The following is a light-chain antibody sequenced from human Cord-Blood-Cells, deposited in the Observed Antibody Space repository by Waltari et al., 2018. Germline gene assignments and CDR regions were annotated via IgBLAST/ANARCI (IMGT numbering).Light chain of an antibody. CDR1: SSDVGGYNY. CDR3: SSYTSSSTLV. Sequence: QSALTQPASVSGSPGQSITISCTGTSSDVGGYNYVSWYHQHPGKPPKLMVYDVSKRPSGVSNRFSGSKSGNTASLTISGLQAEDEADYYCSSYTSSSTLVFGGGTKLTVL. J-gene: IGLJ2*01. CDR2: DVS. V-gene: IGLV2-14*01.